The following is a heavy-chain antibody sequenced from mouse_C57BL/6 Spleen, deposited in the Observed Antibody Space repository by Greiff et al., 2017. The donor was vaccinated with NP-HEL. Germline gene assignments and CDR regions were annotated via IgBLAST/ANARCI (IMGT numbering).Heavy chain of an antibody. D-gene: IGHD1-1*01. Sequence: QVQLQQPGTELVKPGASVKLSCKASGYTFTSYWMHWVKQRPGQGLEWIGNINPSNGGTNYNEKFKSKATLTVDKSSSTAYMQLSSLTSEDSAVYYCATFITTVVATRDFDYWGQGTTLTVSS. J-gene: IGHJ2*01. CDR2: INPSNGGT. CDR3: ATFITTVVATRDFDY. V-gene: IGHV1-53*01. CDR1: GYTFTSYW.